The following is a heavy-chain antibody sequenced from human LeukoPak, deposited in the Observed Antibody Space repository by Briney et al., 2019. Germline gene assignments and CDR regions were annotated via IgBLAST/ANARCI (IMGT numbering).Heavy chain of an antibody. CDR3: ARGGPAANKPNVD. CDR2: IMPISGTA. J-gene: IGHJ4*02. Sequence: GASVKVSCKASGGTFSSYDISWVRQAPGQGLEWMGGIMPISGTANYAQKFQGRVTITADKPTNTAYMELSSLRSEDTAVYYCARGGPAANKPNVDWGQGTLVTVSS. CDR1: GGTFSSYD. V-gene: IGHV1-69*06. D-gene: IGHD2-2*01.